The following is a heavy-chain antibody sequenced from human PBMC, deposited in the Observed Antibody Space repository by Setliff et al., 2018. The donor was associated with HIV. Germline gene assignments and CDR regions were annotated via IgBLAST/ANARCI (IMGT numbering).Heavy chain of an antibody. CDR1: GDSITRAYY. CDR2: ISHSGST. J-gene: IGHJ4*02. D-gene: IGHD3-10*01. V-gene: IGHV4-38-2*02. CDR3: SRQGYLGSGNPIPFDY. Sequence: SETLSLTCTVSGDSITRAYYWGWVRQPPGKGLEWIGCISHSGSTYYNPSLKSRLILSIDTSAGRFSLKLKSVAATDTAVYYCSRQGYLGSGNPIPFDYWGPGTLVTVSS.